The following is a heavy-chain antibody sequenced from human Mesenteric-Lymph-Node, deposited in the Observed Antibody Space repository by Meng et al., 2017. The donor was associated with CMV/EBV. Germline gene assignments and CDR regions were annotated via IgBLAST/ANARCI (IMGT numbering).Heavy chain of an antibody. Sequence: SETLSLTCTVSGGSISSYYWSWIRQPPGKGLEWNGYIYYSGSTNYNPSLKSRVTISVDTSKNQFSLKLSSVTAADTAVYYCARHYSSSSWAFDYWGQGTLVTVSS. J-gene: IGHJ4*02. V-gene: IGHV4-59*01. D-gene: IGHD6-6*01. CDR3: ARHYSSSSWAFDY. CDR2: IYYSGST. CDR1: GGSISSYY.